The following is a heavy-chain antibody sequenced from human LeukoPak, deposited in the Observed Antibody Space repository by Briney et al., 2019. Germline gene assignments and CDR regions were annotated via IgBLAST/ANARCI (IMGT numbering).Heavy chain of an antibody. CDR1: GFTFSSYG. V-gene: IGHV3-30*03. Sequence: PGGSLRLSCAASGFTFSSYGMHWVCQAPGKGLEWVAVISYDGSNKYYADSVKGRFTISRDNSKNTLYLQMNSLRAEDTAVYYCARGGRFGYYGMDVWGQGTTVTVSS. D-gene: IGHD3-16*01. CDR2: ISYDGSNK. J-gene: IGHJ6*02. CDR3: ARGGRFGYYGMDV.